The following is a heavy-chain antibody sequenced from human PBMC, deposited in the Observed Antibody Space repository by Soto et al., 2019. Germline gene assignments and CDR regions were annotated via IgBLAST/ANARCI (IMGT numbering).Heavy chain of an antibody. J-gene: IGHJ6*03. CDR2: SNNSGST. V-gene: IGHV4-34*01. D-gene: IGHD6-13*01. CDR1: GGSFSGYY. Sequence: QVQLQQWGAGLLKPSETLSLTCAVYGGSFSGYYWCWIRQPPGQGLEWVGESNNSGSTNYNPALKCRVTLSVDTSNDQFSLKLSSVPAADTAVYYCARGKGESYSSSWYYYYYIDVWGKGSTVTVSS. CDR3: ARGKGESYSSSWYYYYYIDV.